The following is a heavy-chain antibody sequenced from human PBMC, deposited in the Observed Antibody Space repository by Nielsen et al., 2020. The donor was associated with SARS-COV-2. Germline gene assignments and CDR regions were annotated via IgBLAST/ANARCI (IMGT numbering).Heavy chain of an antibody. D-gene: IGHD6-13*01. CDR3: ARGYSSSWYSIEY. CDR1: GASISSGYYY. V-gene: IGHV4-31*03. Sequence: SETLSLTCTVSGASISSGYYYWSWIRQYPGKGLEWIGYIYYSGTTYYNPSLKSRVTISVDTSKTQFSLKLSSVTAADTAVYYCARGYSSSWYSIEYWGQGTLVSVSS. CDR2: IYYSGTT. J-gene: IGHJ4*02.